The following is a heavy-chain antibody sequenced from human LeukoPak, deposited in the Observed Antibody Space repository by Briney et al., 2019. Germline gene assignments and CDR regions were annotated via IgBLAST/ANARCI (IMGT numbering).Heavy chain of an antibody. J-gene: IGHJ4*02. CDR3: ARNTYYYDSSGYYYEVFDY. V-gene: IGHV1-69*02. D-gene: IGHD3-22*01. CDR1: GGTFSSYT. CDR2: IIPILGIA. Sequence: ASVKVSCKASGGTFSSYTISWVRPAPGQGLEWMGRIIPILGIANYAQKFQGRVTITADKSTSTAYMELSSLRSEDTAVYYCARNTYYYDSSGYYYEVFDYWGQGTPVTVSS.